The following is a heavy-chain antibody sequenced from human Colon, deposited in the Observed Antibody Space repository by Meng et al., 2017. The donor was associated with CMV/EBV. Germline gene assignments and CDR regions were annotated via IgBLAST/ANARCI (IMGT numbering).Heavy chain of an antibody. Sequence: ASGFTLSNARMIWIRQAPVTGLEWLCHIKHKVDGGTTDCAARVKGRFTISRDDSENTLFLQMNSLKTDDTGVYYCSTVGDFTNSDYWGQGALVTVSS. CDR2: IKHKVDGGTT. V-gene: IGHV3-15*01. CDR1: GFTLSNAR. CDR3: STVGDFTNSDY. J-gene: IGHJ4*02. D-gene: IGHD4-23*01.